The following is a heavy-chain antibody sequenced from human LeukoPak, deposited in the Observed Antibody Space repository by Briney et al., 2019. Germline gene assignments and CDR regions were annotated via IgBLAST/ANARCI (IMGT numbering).Heavy chain of an antibody. D-gene: IGHD6-19*01. Sequence: GGSLRLSCTASGFTFGDYAMNWFRLAPGKGLEWVGFIRSKAYGGTPEYAASEKGRFTISRDDSKNIAYLQMNSLKTEDTAVYHCTRTRGSGWYVDYWGQGTLVTVSS. V-gene: IGHV3-49*03. CDR3: TRTRGSGWYVDY. CDR2: IRSKAYGGTP. CDR1: GFTFGDYA. J-gene: IGHJ4*02.